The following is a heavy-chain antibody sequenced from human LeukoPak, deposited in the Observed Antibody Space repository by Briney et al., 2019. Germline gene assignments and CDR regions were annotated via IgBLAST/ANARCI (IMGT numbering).Heavy chain of an antibody. D-gene: IGHD3-22*01. CDR1: GYTFTSYD. CDR2: MNPNSGNT. V-gene: IGHV1-8*01. J-gene: IGHJ5*02. CDR3: ASPSAHIYDSSGYYNA. Sequence: ASVKVSCKASGYTFTSYDINWVRQATGQGLAWMGWMNPNSGNTGYAQKFQGRVTMTRDTSISPAYMELSSLRSEDTAVYYCASPSAHIYDSSGYYNAWGQGTLVTVSS.